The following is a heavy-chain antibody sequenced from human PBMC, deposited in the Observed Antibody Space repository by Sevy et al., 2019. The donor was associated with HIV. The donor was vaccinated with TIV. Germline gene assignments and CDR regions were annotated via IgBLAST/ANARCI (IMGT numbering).Heavy chain of an antibody. D-gene: IGHD6-13*01. CDR3: TRWKAAQSIFDY. CDR2: LKSDVYGGTA. CDR1: GFTFGDYC. Sequence: GGSLRLSCTASGFTFGDYCMSWVRQAPGKGLEWVAFLKSDVYGGTADHAASVRGRFVISRDDSETIAYLQMNDLKTEDTGVYYCTRWKAAQSIFDYWGQGALVTVSS. J-gene: IGHJ4*02. V-gene: IGHV3-49*04.